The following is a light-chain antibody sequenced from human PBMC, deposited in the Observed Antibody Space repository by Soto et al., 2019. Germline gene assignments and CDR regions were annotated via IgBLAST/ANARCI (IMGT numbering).Light chain of an antibody. Sequence: EIVLTQSPATLSLSPGERATLSCRASQSVSSYLAWYQQKPGQAPRLLIYDASNRATGIPARFSGSGSGTGFTLTISSLEPEDFAVYYCQQRSNWLFTFGPGTKVDIK. V-gene: IGKV3-11*01. CDR3: QQRSNWLFT. CDR2: DAS. CDR1: QSVSSY. J-gene: IGKJ3*01.